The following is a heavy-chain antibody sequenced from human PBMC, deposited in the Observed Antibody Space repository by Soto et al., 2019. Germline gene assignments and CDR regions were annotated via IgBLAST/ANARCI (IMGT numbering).Heavy chain of an antibody. CDR1: GYTFTSYA. V-gene: IGHV1-3*01. CDR2: INAGNGNT. CDR3: ARVPATYYDSSGSDDAFDI. D-gene: IGHD3-22*01. Sequence: ASVKVSCKASGYTFTSYAMHWVRQAPGQRLEWMGWINAGNGNTKYSQKFQGRVTITRDTSASTAYMELRSLRSDDTAVYYCARVPATYYDSSGSDDAFDIWGQGIMVTVSS. J-gene: IGHJ3*02.